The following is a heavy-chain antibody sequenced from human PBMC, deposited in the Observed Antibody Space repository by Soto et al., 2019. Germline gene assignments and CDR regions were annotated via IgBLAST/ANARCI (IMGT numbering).Heavy chain of an antibody. V-gene: IGHV4-34*01. J-gene: IGHJ4*02. CDR1: GGSFGGYY. Sequence: QVQLQQWGAGLLKPSETLSLTCAVYGGSFGGYYWSWIRQPPGKGLEWIGEINHSGSTNYNPSLKSRVTISVDTSKNQFSLKLSSVTAADTAVYYCAMQSGAVATISDYWGQGTLVTVSS. CDR2: INHSGST. D-gene: IGHD5-12*01. CDR3: AMQSGAVATISDY.